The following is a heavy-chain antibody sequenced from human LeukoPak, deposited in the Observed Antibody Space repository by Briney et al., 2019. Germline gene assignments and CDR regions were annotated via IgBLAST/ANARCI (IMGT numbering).Heavy chain of an antibody. D-gene: IGHD2-2*01. CDR2: ISSSDTI. Sequence: HPGGSLRLSCAASGLTFSSYSMNWVRQAPGKGLEWVSYISSSDTIYYADSVKGRFTISRDKAKNSLHLQMNSLRDEDTAVYYCARGDCTSTSCSQDFDYWGQGTLVTVSS. CDR3: ARGDCTSTSCSQDFDY. V-gene: IGHV3-48*02. CDR1: GLTFSSYS. J-gene: IGHJ4*02.